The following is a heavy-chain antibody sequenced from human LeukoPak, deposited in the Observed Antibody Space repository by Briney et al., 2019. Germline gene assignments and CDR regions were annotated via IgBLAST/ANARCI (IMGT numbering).Heavy chain of an antibody. J-gene: IGHJ3*02. CDR2: THYNRDT. D-gene: IGHD5-18*01. V-gene: IGHV4-59*08. Sequence: PSETLSLTCAVSGGSISGYYWSWIRQSPGMELEWIAYTHYNRDTNYNPSLKSRLTISLDTSTNHFSLRLSSVTAADTAVYFCARQPAATAAFDIWGQGTVVTVSS. CDR1: GGSISGYY. CDR3: ARQPAATAAFDI.